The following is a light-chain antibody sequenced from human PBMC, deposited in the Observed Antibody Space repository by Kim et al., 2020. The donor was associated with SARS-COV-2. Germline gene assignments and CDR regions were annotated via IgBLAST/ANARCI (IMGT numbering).Light chain of an antibody. CDR3: QAWDSSTAV. CDR2: QHT. CDR1: KLGDKY. V-gene: IGLV3-1*01. J-gene: IGLJ3*02. Sequence: SYELTQPPSVSVSPGQTASITCSGAKLGDKYAYWYQQKPGQSPVLVIYQHTKRPSGISQRFSGSSSGNTATLTISPAQTVDEAVYYCQAWDSSTAVFGGGTQLTVL.